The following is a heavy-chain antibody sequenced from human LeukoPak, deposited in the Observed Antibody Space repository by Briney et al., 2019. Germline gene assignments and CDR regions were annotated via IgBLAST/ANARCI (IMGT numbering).Heavy chain of an antibody. D-gene: IGHD6-19*01. V-gene: IGHV3-30*02. CDR2: IRCDGSNK. CDR3: AKDPRTGAVSGIFYFDY. Sequence: PGGSLRLSCAPSGFTLSRFGMHWVRPAPGKGLVWVAFIRCDGSNKYYADSVKGRFTISRDNSKNTLYLQMDSLRPEDTAVYYCAKDPRTGAVSGIFYFDYWGQGTLVTLSS. J-gene: IGHJ4*02. CDR1: GFTLSRFG.